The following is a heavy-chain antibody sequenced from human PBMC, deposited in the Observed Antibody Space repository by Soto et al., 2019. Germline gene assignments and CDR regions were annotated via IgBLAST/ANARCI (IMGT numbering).Heavy chain of an antibody. V-gene: IGHV3-23*01. CDR2: ISGSGGST. Sequence: PGGSLRLSCAASGFTFSSYAMSWVRQAPGKGLEWVSAISGSGGSTYYADSVKGRFTISRDNSKNTLYLQMNSLRAEDTAVYYCAKESRYDFWSGYYKSEFDYWGQGTLVTVSS. CDR1: GFTFSSYA. CDR3: AKESRYDFWSGYYKSEFDY. J-gene: IGHJ4*02. D-gene: IGHD3-3*01.